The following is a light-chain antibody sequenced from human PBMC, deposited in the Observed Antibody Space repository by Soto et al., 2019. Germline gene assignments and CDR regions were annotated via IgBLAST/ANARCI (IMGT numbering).Light chain of an antibody. CDR2: RIS. Sequence: DIVMTQTPLSSPVTLGQPTSISCRSSQGLVHSDGNTYLSWLHQRPGQPPRLLIYRISSRFSGVPDRFSGSGAGTDFTLKISRVEAEDVGVYYCMQAAQFPLTFGGGTKVDIK. CDR3: MQAAQFPLT. V-gene: IGKV2-24*01. CDR1: QGLVHSDGNTY. J-gene: IGKJ4*01.